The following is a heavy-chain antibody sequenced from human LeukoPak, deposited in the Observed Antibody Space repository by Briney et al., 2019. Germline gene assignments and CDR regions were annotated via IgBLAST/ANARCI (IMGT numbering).Heavy chain of an antibody. J-gene: IGHJ6*02. CDR2: IYYSGST. D-gene: IGHD6-13*01. CDR3: ARTPYSSSGYGMDV. CDR1: GGSISSYY. V-gene: IGHV4-59*01. Sequence: PSETLSLTCTVSGGSISSYYWSWIRQPPGKGLEWIGYIYYSGSTNYNPSLKSRVTISVDTSKNQFSLKLSSVTAADTAEYYCARTPYSSSGYGMDVWGQGTTVTVSS.